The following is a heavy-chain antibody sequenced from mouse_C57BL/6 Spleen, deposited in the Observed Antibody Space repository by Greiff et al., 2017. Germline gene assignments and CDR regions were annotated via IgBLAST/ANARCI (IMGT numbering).Heavy chain of an antibody. CDR1: GYTFTSYW. CDR3: ARSITPRDAMGY. J-gene: IGHJ4*01. D-gene: IGHD1-1*01. V-gene: IGHV1-55*01. CDR2: IYPGSGST. Sequence: VQLQQPGAELVKPGASVKMSCKASGYTFTSYWITWVKQRPGQGLEWIGDIYPGSGSTNYNEKFKSKATLTVDTSSSTAYMQLSSLTSEDSAVYYCARSITPRDAMGYWGQGTSVTVSS.